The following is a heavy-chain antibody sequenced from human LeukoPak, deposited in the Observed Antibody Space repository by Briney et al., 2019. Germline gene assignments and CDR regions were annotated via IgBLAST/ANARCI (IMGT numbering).Heavy chain of an antibody. CDR2: IYYSGST. J-gene: IGHJ4*02. V-gene: IGHV4-59*08. Sequence: SETLSFTCTVSGGSISSYYWSSIRQPPGKGLEWIWYIYYSGSTHYNPSLKSRVTISVDTSKNQFSLQLSSVTAADTAVYYCARRIGSYAFDYWGQGALVTVSS. CDR1: GGSISSYY. D-gene: IGHD1-26*01. CDR3: ARRIGSYAFDY.